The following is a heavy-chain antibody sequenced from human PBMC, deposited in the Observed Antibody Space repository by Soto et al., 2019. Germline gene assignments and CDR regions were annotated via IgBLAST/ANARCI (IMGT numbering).Heavy chain of an antibody. J-gene: IGHJ3*02. V-gene: IGHV1-69*06. D-gene: IGHD3-3*01. CDR2: IIPIFGTA. CDR3: ARESRGYDFWSGYLDAFDI. CDR1: GGTFSSYA. Sequence: SVKVSCKASGGTFSSYAISWVRQAPGQGLEWMGGIIPIFGTANYAQKFQGRVTITADKSTSTAYMELSSLRSEDTAVYYRARESRGYDFWSGYLDAFDIWGQGTMVTVSS.